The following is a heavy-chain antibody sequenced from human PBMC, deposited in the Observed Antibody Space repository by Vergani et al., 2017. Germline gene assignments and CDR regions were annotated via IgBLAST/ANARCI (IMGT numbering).Heavy chain of an antibody. V-gene: IGHV4-31*03. CDR2: IYYSGST. Sequence: QVQLQESGPGLVKPSQTLSLTCTVSGGSISSGGYYWSWIRQHPGKGLEWIGYIYYSGSTYYNPSLKSRVTISVDTSKNQFSLKLSSVTAADTAVYYCARSLYSDSLTGYQPPKFDYWGQGTLVTVSS. D-gene: IGHD3-9*01. J-gene: IGHJ4*02. CDR1: GGSISSGGYY. CDR3: ARSLYSDSLTGYQPPKFDY.